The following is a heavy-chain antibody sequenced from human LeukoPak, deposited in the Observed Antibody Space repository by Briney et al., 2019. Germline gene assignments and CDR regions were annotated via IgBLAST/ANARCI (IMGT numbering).Heavy chain of an antibody. V-gene: IGHV1-69*05. CDR1: GGTFSSYA. CDR3: AREMISGYYIGREPYFDY. J-gene: IGHJ4*02. Sequence: SVKVSCKASGGTFSSYAISWVRQAPGQGLEWMGGIIPIFGTANYAQKFQGRVTITTDESTSTAYMELSSLRSEDTAVYYCAREMISGYYIGREPYFDYWGQGTLVTVSS. CDR2: IIPIFGTA. D-gene: IGHD3-22*01.